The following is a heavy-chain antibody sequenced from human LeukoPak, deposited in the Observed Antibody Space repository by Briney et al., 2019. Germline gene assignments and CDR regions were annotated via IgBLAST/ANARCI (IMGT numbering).Heavy chain of an antibody. J-gene: IGHJ6*03. Sequence: SETLSLTCTVSGGSISRYYWSWIRQPPGRGLGWIGYIYYSGYTNYNPSLKSRVTISVDTSKNQFSLKLSSVTAADTAVYYCARTTTARGTYYMDVWGKGTTVTISS. D-gene: IGHD3-10*01. CDR1: GGSISRYY. V-gene: IGHV4-59*01. CDR2: IYYSGYT. CDR3: ARTTTARGTYYMDV.